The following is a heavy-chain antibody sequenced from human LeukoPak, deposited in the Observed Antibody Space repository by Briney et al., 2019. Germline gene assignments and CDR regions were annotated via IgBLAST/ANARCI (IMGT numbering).Heavy chain of an antibody. CDR2: ISAYNGNT. Sequence: ASVKVSCKASGYTFTSYGISWVRQAPGQGLEWMGWISAYNGNTNCAQKLQGRVTMTTDTSTSTAYMELRSLRSDDTAVYYCARDESAYSGSYFFDYWGQGTLVTVSS. D-gene: IGHD1-26*01. V-gene: IGHV1-18*01. CDR3: ARDESAYSGSYFFDY. CDR1: GYTFTSYG. J-gene: IGHJ4*02.